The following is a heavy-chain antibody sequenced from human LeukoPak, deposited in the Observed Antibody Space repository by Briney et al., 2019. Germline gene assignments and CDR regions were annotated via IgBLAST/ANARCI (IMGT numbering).Heavy chain of an antibody. D-gene: IGHD2-2*01. V-gene: IGHV3-21*01. J-gene: IGHJ2*01. CDR3: AREHCSSTSCYSYWYFDL. CDR1: GFTFSSYS. CDR2: ISSSSSYI. Sequence: GGSLRLSCAASGFTFSSYSMNWVRRAPGKGLEWVSSISSSSSYIYYADSVKGRFTISRDNAKNSLYLQMNSLRAEDTAVYYCAREHCSSTSCYSYWYFDLWGRGTLVTVSS.